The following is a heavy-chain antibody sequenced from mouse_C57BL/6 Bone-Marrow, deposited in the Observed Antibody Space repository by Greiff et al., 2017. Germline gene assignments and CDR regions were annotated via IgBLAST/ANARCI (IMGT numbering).Heavy chain of an antibody. CDR2: INPSNGGT. V-gene: IGHV1-53*01. Sequence: VQLLQPGTELVKPGASVKLSCKASGYTFTSYWMHWVKQRPGHCLEWIGKINPSNGGTNYNEKFKSKATLTVDKSSSTAYMQLSSLTSEDYAVEYWAREYGKGDFDYWGQGNTLTVSS. CDR1: GYTFTSYW. D-gene: IGHD2-10*02. J-gene: IGHJ2*01. CDR3: AREYGKGDFDY.